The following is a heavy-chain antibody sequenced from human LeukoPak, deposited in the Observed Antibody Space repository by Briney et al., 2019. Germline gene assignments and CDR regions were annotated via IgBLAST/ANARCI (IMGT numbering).Heavy chain of an antibody. V-gene: IGHV3-9*01. CDR3: AKDPMITFGGVIAPYYFDY. Sequence: GGSLRLSCAASGFTFDDYAMHWVRQAPGKGLEWVSGISWNSGSIGYADSVKGRFTISRDNAKNPLYLQMNSLRAEDTALYYCAKDPMITFGGVIAPYYFDYWGQGTLVTVSS. J-gene: IGHJ4*02. D-gene: IGHD3-16*02. CDR2: ISWNSGSI. CDR1: GFTFDDYA.